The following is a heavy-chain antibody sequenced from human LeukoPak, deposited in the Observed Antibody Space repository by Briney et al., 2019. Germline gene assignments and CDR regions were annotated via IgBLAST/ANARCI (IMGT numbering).Heavy chain of an antibody. V-gene: IGHV6-1*01. D-gene: IGHD1-26*01. CDR2: TYYRSKWYN. Sequence: QTLSLTSAISGDRLSSNSAAWKWIRQSPTRGLEWLGRTYYRSKWYNDYAVSVKSRITINPDTSKNQFSLQLNSVTPEDTAVYYCARDFSIVGFDYWGQGTLVTVSS. J-gene: IGHJ4*02. CDR1: GDRLSSNSAA. CDR3: ARDFSIVGFDY.